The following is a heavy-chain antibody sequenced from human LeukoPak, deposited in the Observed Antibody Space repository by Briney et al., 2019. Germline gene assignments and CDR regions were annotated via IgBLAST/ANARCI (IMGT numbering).Heavy chain of an antibody. Sequence: PGGSLRLSCAASGFTFSSYGMHWVRQAPGKGLEWVAVIWYDGSNKYYADSVKGRFTISRDNSKSTLYLQTNSLRAEDTAVYYCARDSAVAVRAFDIWGQGTMVTVSS. CDR2: IWYDGSNK. V-gene: IGHV3-33*01. D-gene: IGHD6-19*01. CDR3: ARDSAVAVRAFDI. J-gene: IGHJ3*02. CDR1: GFTFSSYG.